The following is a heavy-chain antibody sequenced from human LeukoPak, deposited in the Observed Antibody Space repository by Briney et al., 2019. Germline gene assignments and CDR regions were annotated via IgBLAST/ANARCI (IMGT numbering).Heavy chain of an antibody. CDR1: GFTFRTFG. CDR3: ARDYYDSSGQLHAGAHAFDI. V-gene: IGHV3-33*01. CDR2: IWYDGINK. J-gene: IGHJ3*02. D-gene: IGHD3-22*01. Sequence: PGGSLRLSCAASGFTFRTFGMQCVRQAPDKGLEWVAIIWYDGINKYCADSVKGRFTISRDNSKNTLYLQMNSLRAEDTAVYYCARDYYDSSGQLHAGAHAFDIWGQGTMVTVSS.